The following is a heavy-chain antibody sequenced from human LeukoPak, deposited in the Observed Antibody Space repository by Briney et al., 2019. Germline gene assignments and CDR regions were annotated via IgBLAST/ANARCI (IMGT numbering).Heavy chain of an antibody. Sequence: ASVKVSCKASGYTFTRTGINWVRQAPGQGLEWMGWISPYNDNTKYAQKFQGRLTVTTDTSTTTAYMDLRSLRSDDTAVYYCTRDHLAAAGSDAFDIWGQGTMVTVSS. V-gene: IGHV1-18*01. CDR1: GYTFTRTG. CDR2: ISPYNDNT. D-gene: IGHD6-13*01. J-gene: IGHJ3*02. CDR3: TRDHLAAAGSDAFDI.